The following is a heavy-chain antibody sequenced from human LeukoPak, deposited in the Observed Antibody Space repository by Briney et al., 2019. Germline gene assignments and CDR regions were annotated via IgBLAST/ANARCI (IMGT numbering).Heavy chain of an antibody. Sequence: ASVKVSCKASGYTFTSYYMHWVRQAPGQGLEWMGIINPSGGSTSYAQKFQGRVTMTRDTSTSTVYMELSSLRSEDTAVYYCARIVEYGSGSNGGFDYWGQGTLVTVSS. D-gene: IGHD3-10*01. V-gene: IGHV1-46*01. CDR3: ARIVEYGSGSNGGFDY. J-gene: IGHJ4*02. CDR1: GYTFTSYY. CDR2: INPSGGST.